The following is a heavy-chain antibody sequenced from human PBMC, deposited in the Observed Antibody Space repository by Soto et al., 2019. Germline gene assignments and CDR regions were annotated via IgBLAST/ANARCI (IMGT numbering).Heavy chain of an antibody. D-gene: IGHD4-4*01. Sequence: EVQLVESGGGLVKPGGSLRLSCAASGFTFSSYSMNCVRQAPGKGLEWVSSISSSSSYIYYADSVKGRFTISRDNAKNSLYLQMNSLRAKDTAVYYCARSGATVTNNWFDHWRQRTLVTVSS. J-gene: IGHJ5*02. CDR3: ARSGATVTNNWFDH. CDR2: ISSSSSYI. V-gene: IGHV3-21*01. CDR1: GFTFSSYS.